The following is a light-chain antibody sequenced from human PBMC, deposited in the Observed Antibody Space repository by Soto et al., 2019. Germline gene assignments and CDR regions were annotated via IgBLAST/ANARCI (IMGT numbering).Light chain of an antibody. CDR1: QSVSNRY. CDR2: GAT. J-gene: IGKJ2*01. Sequence: EIVLTQSPGTLSLSPGERATLTCRASQSVSNRYLAWYQQKPGQAPRLLVYGATSRPTGIPDRFSGRGAGTDFTLTISRLEPEDFAVYYCRQYGSSPYTFGQGTKLEI. CDR3: RQYGSSPYT. V-gene: IGKV3-20*01.